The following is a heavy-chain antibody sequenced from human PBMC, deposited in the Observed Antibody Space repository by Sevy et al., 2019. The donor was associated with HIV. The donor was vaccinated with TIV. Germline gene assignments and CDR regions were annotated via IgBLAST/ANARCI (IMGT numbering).Heavy chain of an antibody. Sequence: ASVKVSCKASGYSFTGYYMNWVRQAPGQGFEWMGWINRNTSDTTYSEKFEGRVTMTRDSSLSTAYLELRGLRSDDTAVYYCARDFLAVTSIPSDAFDIWGQGTLVTVSS. J-gene: IGHJ3*02. CDR1: GYSFTGYY. CDR2: INRNTSDT. CDR3: ARDFLAVTSIPSDAFDI. D-gene: IGHD2-21*02. V-gene: IGHV1-2*02.